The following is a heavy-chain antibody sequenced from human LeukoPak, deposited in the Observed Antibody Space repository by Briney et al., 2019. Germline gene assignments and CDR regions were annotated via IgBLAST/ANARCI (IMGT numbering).Heavy chain of an antibody. CDR3: ARDIGYQLLIGWFDP. CDR1: GYTFTSYY. Sequence: ASVKVSCKASGYTFTSYYTHWVRQAPGQGLEWMGIINPSGGSTSYAQKFQGRVTMTRDTSTSTVYMELSSLRSEDTAVYYCARDIGYQLLIGWFDPWGQGTLVTVSS. D-gene: IGHD2-2*01. V-gene: IGHV1-46*01. CDR2: INPSGGST. J-gene: IGHJ5*02.